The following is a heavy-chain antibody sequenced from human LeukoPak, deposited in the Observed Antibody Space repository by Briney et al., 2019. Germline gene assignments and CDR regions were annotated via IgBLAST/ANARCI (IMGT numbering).Heavy chain of an antibody. J-gene: IGHJ4*02. CDR2: IYPGDSDT. D-gene: IGHD6-13*01. V-gene: IGHV5-51*01. CDR1: GYSFTSYW. Sequence: GESLKISCKGSGYSFTSYWIGWVRQMPGKGLEWMGIIYPGDSDTRYSPSFQGQVTISADKSISTAYLQWSSLKASDTAMYYCARVYSSSWYNSHFDYWGQGTLVTVS. CDR3: ARVYSSSWYNSHFDY.